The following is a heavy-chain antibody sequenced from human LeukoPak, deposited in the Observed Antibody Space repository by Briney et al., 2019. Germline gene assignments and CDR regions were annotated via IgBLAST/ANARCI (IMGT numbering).Heavy chain of an antibody. J-gene: IGHJ4*02. Sequence: GGYLRFTCAASGFTFRTYSMNWLRQAPGKGLEWISYISGSSNTIFYADSVKGRFTISRDNAKNSLYLQMNNLRAEDTAVYYCARDYNNYEIIFDGWGQGTPVTVS. CDR3: ARDYNNYEIIFDG. V-gene: IGHV3-48*04. CDR2: ISGSSNTI. D-gene: IGHD4-11*01. CDR1: GFTFRTYS.